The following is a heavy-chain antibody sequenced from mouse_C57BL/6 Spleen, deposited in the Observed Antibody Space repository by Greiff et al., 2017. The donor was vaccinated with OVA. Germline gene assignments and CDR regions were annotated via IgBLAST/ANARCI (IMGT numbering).Heavy chain of an antibody. D-gene: IGHD2-5*01. CDR2: IDPSDSYT. J-gene: IGHJ3*01. CDR1: GYTFTSYW. V-gene: IGHV1-69*01. Sequence: QVQLQQPGAELVMPGASVKLSCKASGYTFTSYWMHWVKQRPGQGLEWIGEIDPSDSYTNYNQKFKGKSTLTVDESSSTAYMQLSSLTSEDSAVYYCARGDSNYRCAYWGQGTLVTVSA. CDR3: ARGDSNYRCAY.